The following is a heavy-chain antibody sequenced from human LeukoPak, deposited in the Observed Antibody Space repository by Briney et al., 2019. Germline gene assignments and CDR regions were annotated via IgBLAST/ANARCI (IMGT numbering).Heavy chain of an antibody. CDR2: TYYRSKWYN. CDR1: GDSVSSNSAA. CDR3: ARVGDMIMFGGVIVEGYFDY. J-gene: IGHJ4*02. Sequence: NPSQTLSLTCAISGDSVSSNSAAWNWIRQSPSRGLEWLGRTYYRSKWYNDYAVSVKSRITINPDTSKNQFSLQLNSVTPEDTAVYYCARVGDMIMFGGVIVEGYFDYWGQGILVTVSS. V-gene: IGHV6-1*01. D-gene: IGHD3-16*02.